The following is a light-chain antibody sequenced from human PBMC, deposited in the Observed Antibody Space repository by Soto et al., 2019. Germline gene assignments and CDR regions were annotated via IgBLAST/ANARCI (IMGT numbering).Light chain of an antibody. CDR2: EVI. J-gene: IGLJ1*01. CDR1: SSDIGGYNY. V-gene: IGLV2-8*01. Sequence: QSALTQPPSASGSPGQSVTISCTGTSSDIGGYNYVSWYQQHPGKAPKLMIYEVIKRPSGVPDRFSGSRSGNTASLTVSGLQAEDEADYYCSSYAGNNNLYVFGTGTKLTVL. CDR3: SSYAGNNNLYV.